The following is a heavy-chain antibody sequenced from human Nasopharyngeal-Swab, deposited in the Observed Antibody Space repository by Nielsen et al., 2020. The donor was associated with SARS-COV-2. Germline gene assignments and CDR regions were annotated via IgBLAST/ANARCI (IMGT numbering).Heavy chain of an antibody. CDR1: GFTVSSNY. CDR2: ISSSSSYI. J-gene: IGHJ4*02. V-gene: IGHV3-21*01. CDR3: ARDRDLTYYYDSSGYIDY. D-gene: IGHD3-22*01. Sequence: GESLKISCAASGFTVSSNYMSWVRQAPGKGLEWVSSISSSSSYIYYADSVKGRFTISRDNAKNSLYLQMNSLRAEDTAVYYCARDRDLTYYYDSSGYIDYWGQGTLVTVSS.